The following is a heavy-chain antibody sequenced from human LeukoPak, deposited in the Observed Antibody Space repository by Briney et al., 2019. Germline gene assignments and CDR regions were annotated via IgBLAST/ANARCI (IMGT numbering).Heavy chain of an antibody. CDR1: GGSFSGYY. J-gene: IGHJ3*02. Sequence: PSGTLSLTCAVYGGSFSGYYWSWIRQPPGKGLEWIGKINHSGSTNYNPSLKSRVTISVDTSKNQFSLKLSSVTAADTAVYYCARGPDEEWLAHAFDIWGQGTMVTVSS. CDR2: INHSGST. CDR3: ARGPDEEWLAHAFDI. D-gene: IGHD6-19*01. V-gene: IGHV4-34*01.